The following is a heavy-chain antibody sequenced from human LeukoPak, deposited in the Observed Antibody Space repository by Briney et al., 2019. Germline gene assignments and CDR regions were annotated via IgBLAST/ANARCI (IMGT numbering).Heavy chain of an antibody. CDR3: ARAVYYYDSSGLLWNAFDI. CDR1: GGSISSSSYY. Sequence: PSETLSLTCTVSGGSISSSSYYWGWIRQPPGKGLEWIGSIYYSGSTYYNPSLKSRVTISVDTSKNQFSLKLSSVTAADTAVYYCARAVYYYDSSGLLWNAFDIWGQGTMVTVSS. CDR2: IYYSGST. D-gene: IGHD3-22*01. J-gene: IGHJ3*02. V-gene: IGHV4-39*01.